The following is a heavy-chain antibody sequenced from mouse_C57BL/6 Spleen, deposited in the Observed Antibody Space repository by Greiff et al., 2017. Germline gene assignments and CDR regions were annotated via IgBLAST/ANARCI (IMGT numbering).Heavy chain of an antibody. Sequence: VQLQQPGAELVKPGASVKLSCKASGYTFTSYWMHWVKQRPGQGLEWIGMIHPNSGSTNYNEKFKSKATLTVDKSSSTAYMQLSSLTSEDSAVYYGARRETSLRPCDYWGQGTTLTVSS. V-gene: IGHV1-64*01. CDR2: IHPNSGST. CDR1: GYTFTSYW. J-gene: IGHJ2*01. D-gene: IGHD1-2*01. CDR3: ARRETSLRPCDY.